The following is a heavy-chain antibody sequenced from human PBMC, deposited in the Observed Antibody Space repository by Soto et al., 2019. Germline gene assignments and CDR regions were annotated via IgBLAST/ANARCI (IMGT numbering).Heavy chain of an antibody. D-gene: IGHD3-3*01. J-gene: IGHJ4*02. Sequence: SQTLSLPCAISGDSVSSNSAAWNWVRQSPSRGLEWLGRTYYRSKWYNDYAVSVRGRITISPDTSKNQFSLQMSSVTPEDTAVYYCANMDDSWGQGTLVTVSS. CDR3: ANMDDS. V-gene: IGHV6-1*01. CDR1: GDSVSSNSAA. CDR2: TYYRSKWYN.